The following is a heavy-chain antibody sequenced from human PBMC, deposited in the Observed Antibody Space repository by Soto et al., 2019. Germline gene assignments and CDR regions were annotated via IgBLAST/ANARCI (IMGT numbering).Heavy chain of an antibody. CDR1: GYTLTELS. J-gene: IGHJ4*02. V-gene: IGHV1-24*01. CDR3: ATDGTRYGDLRLFDY. D-gene: IGHD4-17*01. Sequence: ASVKVSCKVSGYTLTELSMHWVRQAPGKGLEWMGGFDPEDGETIYAQKFQGRVTMTEDTSTDTAYMELSSLRSEDTAVYYCATDGTRYGDLRLFDYWGQGTLVTGSS. CDR2: FDPEDGET.